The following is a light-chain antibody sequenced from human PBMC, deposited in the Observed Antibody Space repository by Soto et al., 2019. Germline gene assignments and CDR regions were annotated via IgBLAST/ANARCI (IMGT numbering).Light chain of an antibody. CDR1: QSISNW. V-gene: IGKV1-5*01. J-gene: IGKJ1*01. CDR3: QQFNSYPRV. Sequence: DIQMTQSPSTLSASVGDRVTITCRASQSISNWLAWYQQRPGKSPNLLIFDASKLQSGVPSRFSGSGSGTEFTLTISSLQPDDVATYYCQQFNSYPRVFGQGTKVEIK. CDR2: DAS.